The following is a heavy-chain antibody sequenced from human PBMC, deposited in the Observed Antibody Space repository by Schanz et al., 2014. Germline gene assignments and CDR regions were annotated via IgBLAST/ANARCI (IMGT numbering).Heavy chain of an antibody. V-gene: IGHV4-31*03. Sequence: QVQLQESGPGLVKPSQTLSLTCTVSGGSVSSGGDYWSWIRQHPGKGLEWIGFISYSGSTYYNPSLKSRVTIAVDTSKNQVSMNLSSATAADTAVYYCARDRGHGDLPGDIWGQGTMXTVSS. J-gene: IGHJ3*02. D-gene: IGHD4-17*01. CDR1: GGSVSSGGDY. CDR3: ARDRGHGDLPGDI. CDR2: ISYSGST.